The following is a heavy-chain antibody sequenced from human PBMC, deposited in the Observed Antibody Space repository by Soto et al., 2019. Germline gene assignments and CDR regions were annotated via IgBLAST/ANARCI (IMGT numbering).Heavy chain of an antibody. Sequence: GGSLRLSCAASGFIFSDYAMTWVRQAPGKGLEWVSAITSTGSSTYYADSVKGRFTISRDNSKNTLYLQMNSLRAEDTAVYYCAKESDILTSPRPLDYWGQGTLVTVSS. J-gene: IGHJ4*02. CDR3: AKESDILTSPRPLDY. D-gene: IGHD3-9*01. CDR1: GFIFSDYA. V-gene: IGHV3-NL1*01. CDR2: ITSTGSST.